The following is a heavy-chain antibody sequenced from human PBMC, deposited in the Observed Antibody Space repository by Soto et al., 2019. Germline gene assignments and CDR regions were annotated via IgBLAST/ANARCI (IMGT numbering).Heavy chain of an antibody. CDR3: QVSRRPPNDAFDI. Sequence: QVQLQESGPGLVKPSQTLSLTCTVSGGSISSGDYYWGWIRQPPGKGLEWIGYIFYSGSTYYNPSLKSRDTISVHTSKTEFSLKLSSVTAADTAVYYCQVSRRPPNDAFDIWGQGTMVTVSS. J-gene: IGHJ3*02. CDR2: IFYSGST. D-gene: IGHD2-8*01. V-gene: IGHV4-30-4*01. CDR1: GGSISSGDYY.